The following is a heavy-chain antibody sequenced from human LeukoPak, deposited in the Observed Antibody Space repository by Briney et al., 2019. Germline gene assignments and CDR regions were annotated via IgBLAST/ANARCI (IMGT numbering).Heavy chain of an antibody. CDR3: ARLKSEWQGDYFDY. Sequence: GGSLRLSCGASGFTFSSHWMSWVRQAPGKGLGWVAIIKPDGSWGTFVDSVKGRFTISRDNAKNSLFLQMTSLRAEDTAVYYCARLKSEWQGDYFDYWGQGTLVTVSS. J-gene: IGHJ4*02. V-gene: IGHV3-7*01. D-gene: IGHD3-3*01. CDR1: GFTFSSHW. CDR2: IKPDGSWG.